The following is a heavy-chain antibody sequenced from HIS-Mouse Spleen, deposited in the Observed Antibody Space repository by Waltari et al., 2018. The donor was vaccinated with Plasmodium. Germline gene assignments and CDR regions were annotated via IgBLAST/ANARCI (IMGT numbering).Heavy chain of an antibody. CDR2: ISYDGSNK. CDR1: GFTFSSYG. D-gene: IGHD5-12*01. Sequence: QVQLVESGGGVVQPGRSLRLSCAASGFTFSSYGMHWVRPAPGKGLEWVAVISYDGSNKYYADSVKGRFTISRDNSKNTLYLQMNSLRAEDTAVYYCAKDQRGYSGYDAFDIWGQGTMVTVSS. V-gene: IGHV3-30*18. J-gene: IGHJ3*02. CDR3: AKDQRGYSGYDAFDI.